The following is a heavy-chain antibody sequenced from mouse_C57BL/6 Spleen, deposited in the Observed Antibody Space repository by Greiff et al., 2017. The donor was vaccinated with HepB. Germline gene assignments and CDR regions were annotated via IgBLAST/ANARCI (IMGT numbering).Heavy chain of an antibody. D-gene: IGHD2-10*02. V-gene: IGHV1-54*01. J-gene: IGHJ1*03. CDR1: GYAFTNYL. Sequence: QVQLQQSGAELVRPGTSVKVSCKASGYAFTNYLIEWVKQRPGRGLEWIGVINPGSGGTNYNEKFKGKATLTADKSSRTAYMQLSSLTSEDSAVYFCARSASNYWYFDVWGTGTTVTVSS. CDR2: INPGSGGT. CDR3: ARSASNYWYFDV.